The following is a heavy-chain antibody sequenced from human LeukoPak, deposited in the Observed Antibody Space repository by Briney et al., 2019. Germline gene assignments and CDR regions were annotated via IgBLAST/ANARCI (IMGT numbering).Heavy chain of an antibody. V-gene: IGHV4-4*02. CDR1: GGSISSSNW. Sequence: PSETLSLTCAVSGGSISSSNWWSWVRQPPGKGLEWIGEIYHSGSTNYNPSLKSRVTISADKSISTAYLQWSSLKASDTAMYYCARHETGPYFDYWGQGTLVTVSS. D-gene: IGHD1-1*01. CDR3: ARHETGPYFDY. CDR2: IYHSGST. J-gene: IGHJ4*02.